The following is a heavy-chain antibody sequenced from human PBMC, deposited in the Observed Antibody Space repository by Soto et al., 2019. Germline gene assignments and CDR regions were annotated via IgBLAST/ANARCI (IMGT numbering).Heavy chain of an antibody. CDR3: AKSSGSGDYYYGMDV. V-gene: IGHV3-23*01. Sequence: PVGSLRLSCAASGFTFSSYAMSWVRQAPGKGLEWVSAISGSGGSTYYADSVKGRFTISRDNSKNTLYLQMNSLRAEDTAVYYCAKSSGSGDYYYGMDVWGQGTTVTVSS. CDR1: GFTFSSYA. J-gene: IGHJ6*02. D-gene: IGHD6-19*01. CDR2: ISGSGGST.